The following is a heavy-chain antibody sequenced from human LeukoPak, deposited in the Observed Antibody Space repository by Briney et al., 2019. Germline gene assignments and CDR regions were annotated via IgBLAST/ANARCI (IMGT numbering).Heavy chain of an antibody. D-gene: IGHD3-22*01. CDR2: MNPNSGNT. Sequence: ASVKVSCKASGYTFTSYDINWVRQATGQGLEWMGWMNPNSGNTGYAQKFQGRVTMTRNTSISTAYMELSSLRSEDTAVYYCARGSYYDSSGYYFNYYYYYYGMGVWGQGTTVTVSS. CDR1: GYTFTSYD. J-gene: IGHJ6*02. CDR3: ARGSYYDSSGYYFNYYYYYYGMGV. V-gene: IGHV1-8*01.